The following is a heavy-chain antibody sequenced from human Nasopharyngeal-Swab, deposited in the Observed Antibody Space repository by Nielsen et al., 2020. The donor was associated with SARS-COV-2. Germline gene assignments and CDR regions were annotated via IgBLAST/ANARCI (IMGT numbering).Heavy chain of an antibody. CDR1: GGSISSGSYY. J-gene: IGHJ4*02. D-gene: IGHD6-19*01. CDR3: ANQWLGYFDY. V-gene: IGHV4-39*01. Sequence: SETLSLTCTVSGGSISSGSYYWGWIRQPPGKGLEWIGSIYYSGSTYYNPSLKSRVTISVDTSKNQFSLKLSSVTAADTAVYYCANQWLGYFDYWGQGTLVTVSS. CDR2: IYYSGST.